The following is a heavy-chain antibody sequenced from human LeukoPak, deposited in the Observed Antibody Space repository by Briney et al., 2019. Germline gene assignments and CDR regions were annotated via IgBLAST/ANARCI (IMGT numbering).Heavy chain of an antibody. J-gene: IGHJ5*02. CDR3: AARSVVVTEPPFDP. D-gene: IGHD2-21*02. V-gene: IGHV4-59*01. CDR2: IYYSGST. Sequence: PSETLSLTCTVSGGSISSYYWSWIRQLPGKGLEWIGYIYYSGSTNYNPSLKSRVTISVDTSKNQFSLKLSSVTAADTAVYYCAARSVVVTEPPFDPWGQGTLVTVSS. CDR1: GGSISSYY.